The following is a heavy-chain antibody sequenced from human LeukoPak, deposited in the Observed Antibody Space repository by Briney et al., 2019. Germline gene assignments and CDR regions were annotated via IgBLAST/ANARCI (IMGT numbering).Heavy chain of an antibody. CDR2: ISSNGGST. Sequence: GGSLRLSCAASGFTFSSYAMHWVRQAPGKGLEYVSAISSNGGSTYYANSVKGRFTISRDNSKNTLYLQMGSLRAEDMAVYYCASSSVLLWFGELFCWGQGTLVTVSS. D-gene: IGHD3-10*01. CDR1: GFTFSSYA. J-gene: IGHJ4*02. CDR3: ASSSVLLWFGELFC. V-gene: IGHV3-64*01.